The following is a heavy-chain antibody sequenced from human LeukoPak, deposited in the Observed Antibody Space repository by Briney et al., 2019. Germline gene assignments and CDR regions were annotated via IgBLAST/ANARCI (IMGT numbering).Heavy chain of an antibody. CDR2: ISGSGGST. CDR3: AKDLAEYYYDGSGYYYLDF. CDR1: GFTFSSYA. Sequence: PGGSLRLSCAASGFTFSSYAMSWVRQAPGKGLEWVSVISGSGGSTYYADSVKGRFTISRDNSKNTLYLQMNSLRAEDTAVYSWAKDLAEYYYDGSGYYYLDFWGQGTLVTVSS. J-gene: IGHJ4*02. V-gene: IGHV3-23*01. D-gene: IGHD3-22*01.